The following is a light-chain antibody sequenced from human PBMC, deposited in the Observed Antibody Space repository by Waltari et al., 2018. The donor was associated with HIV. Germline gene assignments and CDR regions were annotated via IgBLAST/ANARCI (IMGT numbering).Light chain of an antibody. Sequence: QSALTQPRSVSGSPGQSVTISCTGTSSDVGAYNSVSWYQQHPGKATKVIISDVSKRPSGVPDRFSGSKSGNTASLTISGLQAEDEADYYCCSYAGSYTRVFGGGTKLTVL. CDR1: SSDVGAYNS. CDR3: CSYAGSYTRV. V-gene: IGLV2-11*01. CDR2: DVS. J-gene: IGLJ3*02.